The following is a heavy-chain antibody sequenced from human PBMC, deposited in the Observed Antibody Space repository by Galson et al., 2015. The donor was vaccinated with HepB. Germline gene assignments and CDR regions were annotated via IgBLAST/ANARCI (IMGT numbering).Heavy chain of an antibody. Sequence: SVKVSCKASGGTFSTYTISWVRQAPGQGLEWMGRIIPFGGITNYAQKFQGRVTITADKSTRTAYVELSSLRSEDTAVYYCARESGSVIPALPGSTNQPAYYNYGMDVWGQGTTVTVSS. CDR3: ARESGSVIPALPGSTNQPAYYNYGMDV. V-gene: IGHV1-69*04. CDR2: IIPFGGIT. D-gene: IGHD1-14*01. CDR1: GGTFSTYT. J-gene: IGHJ6*02.